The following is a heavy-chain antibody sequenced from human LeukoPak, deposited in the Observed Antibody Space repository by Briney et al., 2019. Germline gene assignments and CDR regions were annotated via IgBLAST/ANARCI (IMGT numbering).Heavy chain of an antibody. J-gene: IGHJ4*02. V-gene: IGHV4-59*08. Sequence: AETLSLTCTVSGGSISSYYWSWIRQPPGKGLEWIGYINYSGRTKYNPSLRSRVTISADTSKNQFSLKLSSVTAADTAVYYCARHLRGEQQLSGFDYWGQGTPVTVSS. CDR2: INYSGRT. CDR3: ARHLRGEQQLSGFDY. D-gene: IGHD6-13*01. CDR1: GGSISSYY.